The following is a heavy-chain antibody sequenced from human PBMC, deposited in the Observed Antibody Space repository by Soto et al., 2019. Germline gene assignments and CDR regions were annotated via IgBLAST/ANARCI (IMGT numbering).Heavy chain of an antibody. Sequence: QVQLQQWGAGLLKTSETLSLTCAVDGGTFSGYYWSWIRQPPGKGLEWIGEINHSGSTNYTPSLKSRVTISVDTSKNQFSLKLSSVTAADTAVYYCAVGPSVVDVWGQGTTVTVSS. CDR1: GGTFSGYY. J-gene: IGHJ6*02. V-gene: IGHV4-34*08. CDR3: AVGPSVVDV. CDR2: INHSGST.